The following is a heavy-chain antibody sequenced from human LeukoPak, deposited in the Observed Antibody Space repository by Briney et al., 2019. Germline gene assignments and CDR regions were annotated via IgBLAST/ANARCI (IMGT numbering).Heavy chain of an antibody. CDR1: GYTFTGFY. CDR3: ARGAWDYDGKDY. J-gene: IGHJ4*02. D-gene: IGHD1-7*01. V-gene: IGHV1-2*06. Sequence: HVASVKVSCKASGYTFTGFYIHWVRQAPGQGLEWMGRINPRIGDTNSARTFQGRVTMTRDTSISTAYMDLNRLTSDDTAVYYCARGAWDYDGKDYWGQGTLVTVSP. CDR2: INPRIGDT.